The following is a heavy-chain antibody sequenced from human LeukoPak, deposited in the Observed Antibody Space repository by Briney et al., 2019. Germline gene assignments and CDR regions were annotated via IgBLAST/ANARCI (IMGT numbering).Heavy chain of an antibody. CDR2: INHSGST. J-gene: IGHJ4*02. D-gene: IGHD3-10*01. CDR1: GGSFSGYY. Sequence: SETLSLTCAVYGGSFSGYYWTWIRQPPGKGLEWIGEINHSGSTKYNPSLKSRVTMSVDTSRNQFSLKLSSVTAADTAVYYCARAPRATMVWGVPFDSWGQGTLVTVSS. CDR3: ARAPRATMVWGVPFDS. V-gene: IGHV4-34*01.